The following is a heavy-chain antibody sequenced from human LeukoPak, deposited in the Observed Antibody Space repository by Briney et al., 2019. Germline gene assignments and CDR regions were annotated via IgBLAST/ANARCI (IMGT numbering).Heavy chain of an antibody. CDR2: INPNSGGT. Sequence: GASVKVSCKASGYTFTGYYMHWVRQAPGQGLEWMGWINPNSGGTNYAQKFQGRVTMTRDTSISTAYMELSRLRSDGTAVYYCARGRATVTTLSGMDVWGQGTTVTVSS. V-gene: IGHV1-2*02. CDR3: ARGRATVTTLSGMDV. CDR1: GYTFTGYY. J-gene: IGHJ6*02. D-gene: IGHD4-17*01.